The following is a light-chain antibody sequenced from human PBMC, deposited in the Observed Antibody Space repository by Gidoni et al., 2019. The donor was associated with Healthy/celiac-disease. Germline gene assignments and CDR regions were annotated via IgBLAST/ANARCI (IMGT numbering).Light chain of an antibody. Sequence: SYELTQPPSVSVSPGPTASLTCSGDKLGDKYACWFQQKPDQSPLLVIYQDSKRPSGIPERFSGSNSGNTATLTISGTQAMDEADYYCQAWDSSTWVFGGGTKLTVL. J-gene: IGLJ3*02. CDR2: QDS. V-gene: IGLV3-1*01. CDR3: QAWDSSTWV. CDR1: KLGDKY.